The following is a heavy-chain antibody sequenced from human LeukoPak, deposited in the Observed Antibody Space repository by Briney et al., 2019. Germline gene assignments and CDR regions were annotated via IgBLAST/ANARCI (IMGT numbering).Heavy chain of an antibody. Sequence: ASGKVSCKTSGYSFTGYYMYWVRQAPGQGLEWMGWINPSTGDTNYAQKFQGRVTMTRDTSITTVYMELSRLRSDDTAVYYCARRLSVAADLDSWGQGTLVTVSS. CDR1: GYSFTGYY. CDR2: INPSTGDT. J-gene: IGHJ4*02. CDR3: ARRLSVAADLDS. D-gene: IGHD2/OR15-2a*01. V-gene: IGHV1-2*02.